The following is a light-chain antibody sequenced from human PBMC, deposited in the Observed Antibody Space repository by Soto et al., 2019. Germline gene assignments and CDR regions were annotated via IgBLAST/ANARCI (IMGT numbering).Light chain of an antibody. Sequence: QSVLTQPPSVSGAPGQRVTISCTGSSSNIGATYDVQWYQQLPGTAPKLLIYGNSNRPSGVPDRFSGSKSGTSASLAITGLQADDEADYYCQSYDRSLSAHYVFGTGTQLTVL. CDR2: GNS. J-gene: IGLJ1*01. V-gene: IGLV1-40*01. CDR3: QSYDRSLSAHYV. CDR1: SSNIGATYD.